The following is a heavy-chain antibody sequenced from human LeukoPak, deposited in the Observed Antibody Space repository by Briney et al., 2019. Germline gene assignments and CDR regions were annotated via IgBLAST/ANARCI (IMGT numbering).Heavy chain of an antibody. CDR2: INWNSDSI. D-gene: IGHD6-13*01. CDR3: ARDARPGIAAAGMDY. J-gene: IGHJ4*02. V-gene: IGHV3-9*01. Sequence: GGSLRLSCAVSGFTFDDYAMHWVRQVPGKGLEWVSGINWNSDSIGYADSVKGRFTTSRDNAKNSLYLQMNSLRAEDTAVYYCARDARPGIAAAGMDYWGQGTLATVSS. CDR1: GFTFDDYA.